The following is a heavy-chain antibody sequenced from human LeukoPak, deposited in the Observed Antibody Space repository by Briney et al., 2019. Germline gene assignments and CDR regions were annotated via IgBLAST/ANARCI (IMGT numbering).Heavy chain of an antibody. V-gene: IGHV3-74*01. CDR2: INSDGSRT. CDR3: ARGGGLDV. J-gene: IGHJ6*02. Sequence: GGSLRLSCAASKFTFSSYWMHWVRQAPGKGLVWVSRINSDGSRTSYADSVKGRFTISRDNAKNTLHLQMSNLRAEDTAVYFCARGGGLDVWGQGATVTVSS. D-gene: IGHD3-16*01. CDR1: KFTFSSYW.